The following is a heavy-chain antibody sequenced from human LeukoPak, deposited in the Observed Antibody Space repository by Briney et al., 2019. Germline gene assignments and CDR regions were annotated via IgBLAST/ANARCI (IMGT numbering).Heavy chain of an antibody. J-gene: IGHJ3*02. D-gene: IGHD6-6*01. Sequence: GGSLRLSCAASAFTFSSYSMNWVRQAPGKGLEWVSSISSSSSYIYYADPVKGRFTISRDNAKNSLYLQMNSLRAEDTAVYYCARATRGIAARLDDAFDIWGQGTMVTVSS. V-gene: IGHV3-21*01. CDR3: ARATRGIAARLDDAFDI. CDR1: AFTFSSYS. CDR2: ISSSSSYI.